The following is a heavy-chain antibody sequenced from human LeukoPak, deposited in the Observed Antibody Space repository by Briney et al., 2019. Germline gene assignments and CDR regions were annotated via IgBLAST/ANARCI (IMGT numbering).Heavy chain of an antibody. CDR1: GDSISTSGDY. CDR3: ARDGPWKSDC. D-gene: IGHD1-1*01. V-gene: IGHV4-39*02. Sequence: TSETLSLTCSVSGDSISTSGDYWGWIRQPPGKGLECIATIYYSGSTYYNPSLESRVTISVDSSRSHFFLQLTSATAADTAVYFCARDGPWKSDCWGRGTLVTVSS. J-gene: IGHJ4*02. CDR2: IYYSGST.